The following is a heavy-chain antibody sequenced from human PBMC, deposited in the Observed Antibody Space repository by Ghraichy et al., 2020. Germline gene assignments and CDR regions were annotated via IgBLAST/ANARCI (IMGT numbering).Heavy chain of an antibody. D-gene: IGHD6-19*01. CDR1: GGSFSGYY. CDR3: ARSGSGWFDFDY. Sequence: TLSLTCAVYGGSFSGYYWSWIRQPPGKGLEWIGEINHSGSTNYNPSLKSRVTISVDTSKNQFSLRLSSVTAADTAVYYCARSGSGWFDFDYWGQGTLVTVSS. V-gene: IGHV4-34*01. CDR2: INHSGST. J-gene: IGHJ4*02.